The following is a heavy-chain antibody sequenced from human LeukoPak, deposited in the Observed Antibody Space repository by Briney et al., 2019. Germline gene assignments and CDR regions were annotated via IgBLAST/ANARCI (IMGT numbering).Heavy chain of an antibody. V-gene: IGHV4-39*07. CDR1: GGSITNTISY. CDR2: INHSGST. Sequence: SETLSLTCTVSGGSITNTISYWAWMRQPPGKGLEWIGEINHSGSTNYNPSLKSRVTISVDTSKNQFSLKLSSVTAADTAVYYCARGSYLYDYVWGSYRKDWFDPWGQGTLVTVSS. J-gene: IGHJ5*02. CDR3: ARGSYLYDYVWGSYRKDWFDP. D-gene: IGHD3-16*02.